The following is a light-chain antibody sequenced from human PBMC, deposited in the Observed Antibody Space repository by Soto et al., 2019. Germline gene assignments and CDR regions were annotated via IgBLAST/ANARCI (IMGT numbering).Light chain of an antibody. J-gene: IGLJ2*01. CDR2: EGN. CDR1: SGSIASNY. Sequence: NFMLPQPHSVSESPGKTVTISCTRSSGSIASNYVQWYQQRPGSVPTTVVYEGNQRPSGVPDRFSGSTDGSSNSASLTISGLQTEDEADYYCQSYDRSTVVFGGGTKVTVL. CDR3: QSYDRSTVV. V-gene: IGLV6-57*04.